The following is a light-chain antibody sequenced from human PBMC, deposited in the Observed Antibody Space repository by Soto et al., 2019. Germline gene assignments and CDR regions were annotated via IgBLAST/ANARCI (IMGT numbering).Light chain of an antibody. CDR1: SSDVGGYNY. CDR3: SSYTSSSTRV. V-gene: IGLV2-14*01. CDR2: DVS. J-gene: IGLJ1*01. Sequence: HSVLTQPASVSGSPGQSITISCTGTSSDVGGYNYVSWYQQHPGKAPKLMIYDVSNRPSGVSNRFSGSKSGNTASLTISGFQAEDEADYYCSSYTSSSTRVFGTGTKLTVL.